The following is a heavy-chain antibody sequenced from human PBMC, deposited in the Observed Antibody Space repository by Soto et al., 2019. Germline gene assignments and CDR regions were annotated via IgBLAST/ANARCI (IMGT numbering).Heavy chain of an antibody. V-gene: IGHV3-23*01. Sequence: GGSLRLSCAASGFTFSTYAMSWVRQAPGKGLEWVSTITTSGGNTYYADSVQGRFTISRDNSKNALYLQMNSLRAEDTAVYYCAGRYCTNGVCYTNYYYYIDVWGKGTTVTVSS. J-gene: IGHJ6*03. CDR2: ITTSGGNT. D-gene: IGHD2-8*01. CDR1: GFTFSTYA. CDR3: AGRYCTNGVCYTNYYYYIDV.